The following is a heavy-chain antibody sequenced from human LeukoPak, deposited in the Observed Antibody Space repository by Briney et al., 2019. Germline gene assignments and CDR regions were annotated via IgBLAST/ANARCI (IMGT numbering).Heavy chain of an antibody. Sequence: SGGSLRLSCAASGFAFSTYTMNWVRQAPGKGLEWVSYISSGSSTIYYADSVKGRFTISRDNSKNTLYLQMNSLRAEDTAVYYCAKGGGTISDNWFGPWGQGTLVTVSS. CDR2: ISSGSSTI. CDR3: AKGGGTISDNWFGP. CDR1: GFAFSTYT. J-gene: IGHJ5*02. V-gene: IGHV3-48*01. D-gene: IGHD3-3*01.